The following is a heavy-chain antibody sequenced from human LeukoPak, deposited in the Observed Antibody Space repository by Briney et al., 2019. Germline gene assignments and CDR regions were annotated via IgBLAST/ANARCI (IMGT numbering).Heavy chain of an antibody. Sequence: GGSLRLSCAASGFTVSSNYMSWVRQAPGKGLEWVSVIYGGGSTYYADCVKGRFTMSRDNSKNTLYLQMNSLRAEDTAVYYCASSSSWYSGLDYWGQGTLVTVSS. CDR3: ASSSSWYSGLDY. CDR1: GFTVSSNY. CDR2: IYGGGST. V-gene: IGHV3-53*01. D-gene: IGHD6-13*01. J-gene: IGHJ4*02.